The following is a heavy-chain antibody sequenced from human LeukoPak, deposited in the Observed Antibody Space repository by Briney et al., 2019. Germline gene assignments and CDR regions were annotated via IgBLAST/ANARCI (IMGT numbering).Heavy chain of an antibody. J-gene: IGHJ4*02. V-gene: IGHV4-34*01. D-gene: IGHD4-23*01. Sequence: PSETLSLTCAVYGGSFSGYYWSWIRQPPGKGLEWIGEINHSGSTNYNPSLKSRVIISVDTSKNQFSLKLSSVTAADTAVYYCASSANYGGNSGYFDYWGQGTLVTVSS. CDR3: ASSANYGGNSGYFDY. CDR1: GGSFSGYY. CDR2: INHSGST.